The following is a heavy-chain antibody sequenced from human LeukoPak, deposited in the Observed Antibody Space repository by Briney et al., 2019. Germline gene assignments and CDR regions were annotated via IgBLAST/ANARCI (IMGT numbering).Heavy chain of an antibody. D-gene: IGHD3-16*02. CDR2: ISAYNGNT. V-gene: IGHV1-18*01. CDR1: GYTFTSYG. CDR3: ARDRNYMITFGGIIAEGFDY. Sequence: GASVKVSCKASGYTFTSYGISWVRQAPGQGLEWMGWISAYNGNTNYAQKLQGRVTMTTDTSTSTAYMELRSLRSDDTAVYYCARDRNYMITFGGIIAEGFDYWGQGTLVTVSS. J-gene: IGHJ4*02.